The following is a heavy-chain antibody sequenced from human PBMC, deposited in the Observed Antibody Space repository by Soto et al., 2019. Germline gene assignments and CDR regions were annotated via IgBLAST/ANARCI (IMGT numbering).Heavy chain of an antibody. CDR2: IIPIFGTA. Sequence: QVQLVQSGAEVKKPGSSVKVSCKASGGTFSSYAISWVRQAPGQGLEWMGGIIPIFGTANYAQKFQGRVTITADESMSTAYMELSSLRSEDTAVYYCARSLTMIVVVRYYYYGMDVWGQGTTVTVSS. CDR3: ARSLTMIVVVRYYYYGMDV. D-gene: IGHD3-22*01. V-gene: IGHV1-69*01. J-gene: IGHJ6*02. CDR1: GGTFSSYA.